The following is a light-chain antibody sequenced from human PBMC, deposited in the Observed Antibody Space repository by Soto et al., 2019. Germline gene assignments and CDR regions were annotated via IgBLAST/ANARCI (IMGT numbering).Light chain of an antibody. J-gene: IGKJ4*01. CDR3: QQVYVYPST. CDR1: QSINNL. Sequence: DVQMTQSPSTLSASVGDRVTLTCRASQSINNLLAWYQQKPGKAPNLLIYAASTLQSGVPSRFSGGGSGTDFTLTISSLQPEDFATYYCQQVYVYPSTFGGGTKVDIK. V-gene: IGKV1-5*01. CDR2: AAS.